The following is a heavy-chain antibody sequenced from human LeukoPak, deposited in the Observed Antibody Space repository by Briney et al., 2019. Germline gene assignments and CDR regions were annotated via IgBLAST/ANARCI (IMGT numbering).Heavy chain of an antibody. V-gene: IGHV4-61*02. CDR1: GGSISSGSYY. D-gene: IGHD6-19*01. J-gene: IGHJ4*02. Sequence: SETLSLTCTVSGGSISSGSYYWSWIRQPAGKGLEWIGRIYTSGSTNYNPSLKSRVTISVDTSKNQFSLKLSSVTAADTAVYYCARGGGWYRGFFDYWGQGTLVTVSS. CDR2: IYTSGST. CDR3: ARGGGWYRGFFDY.